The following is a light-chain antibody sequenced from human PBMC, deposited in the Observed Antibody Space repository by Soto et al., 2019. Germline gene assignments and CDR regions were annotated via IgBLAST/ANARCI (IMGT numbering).Light chain of an antibody. J-gene: IGKJ2*01. Sequence: ETVMTQSPATLSVSPGDRVTLSCRASQSIGTNLLWLQQSPGQPPRLLISGASDRVAGVPDRFSGSGSGTDFTLTISGLQSEDCAVYYCQQYFNRPYTFGQGTKLEIK. V-gene: IGKV3-15*01. CDR1: QSIGTN. CDR2: GAS. CDR3: QQYFNRPYT.